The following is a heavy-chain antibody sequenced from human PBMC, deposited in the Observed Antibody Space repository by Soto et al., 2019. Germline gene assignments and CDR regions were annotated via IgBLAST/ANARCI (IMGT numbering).Heavy chain of an antibody. CDR3: ARDRIGGGGFDYYYYGMDV. V-gene: IGHV1-69*01. CDR1: GGTFSSYA. Sequence: QVQLVQSGAEVKKPGSSVNVSCKASGGTFSSYAISWVRQAPGQGLEWMGGIIPIFGTANYAQKFQGRVTITADESTSTAYMELSSLRSEDTAVYYCARDRIGGGGFDYYYYGMDVWGQGTTVTVSS. D-gene: IGHD3-3*01. J-gene: IGHJ6*02. CDR2: IIPIFGTA.